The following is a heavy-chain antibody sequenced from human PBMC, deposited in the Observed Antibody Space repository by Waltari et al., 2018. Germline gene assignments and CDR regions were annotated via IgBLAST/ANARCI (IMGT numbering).Heavy chain of an antibody. Sequence: QVQLVQSGAEVKKPGASVKVSCKASGYTFTSYAMHWVRQAPGQRLEWMGGINAGNGNTKNSQNCQGRVTITRDTSASTAYRELSSLRSEDTAVYYCARAKYSSGWYSYYGMDVWGQGTTVTVSS. D-gene: IGHD6-19*01. CDR2: INAGNGNT. CDR3: ARAKYSSGWYSYYGMDV. CDR1: GYTFTSYA. J-gene: IGHJ6*02. V-gene: IGHV1-3*01.